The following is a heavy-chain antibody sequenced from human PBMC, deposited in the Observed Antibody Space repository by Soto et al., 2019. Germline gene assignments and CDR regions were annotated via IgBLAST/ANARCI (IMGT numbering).Heavy chain of an antibody. D-gene: IGHD3-22*01. Sequence: QVQLVQSGAEVKKPGASVKVSCKASGYTFTSYGISWVRQAPGQGLEWMGWISAYNGNTNYAQKLQGRVTMTTDTSTSTAYMELRSMRSDDTAVYYCARDYYDSSEGAGDAFDIWGQGTMVTVSS. CDR1: GYTFTSYG. CDR3: ARDYYDSSEGAGDAFDI. CDR2: ISAYNGNT. V-gene: IGHV1-18*04. J-gene: IGHJ3*02.